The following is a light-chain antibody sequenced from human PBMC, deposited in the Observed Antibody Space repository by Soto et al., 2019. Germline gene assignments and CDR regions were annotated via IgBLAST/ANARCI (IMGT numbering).Light chain of an antibody. CDR1: QSISSW. J-gene: IGKJ2*01. CDR3: QRYNSYLYT. V-gene: IGKV1-5*01. Sequence: DIQMTQSPSTLSASVGERVTITCRASQSISSWLAWYQQKPGKAPKLLIYDASSLESGVPSRFSGSGSGTEFTLTISSLQPDDFATYYCQRYNSYLYTSGQGTKVDIK. CDR2: DAS.